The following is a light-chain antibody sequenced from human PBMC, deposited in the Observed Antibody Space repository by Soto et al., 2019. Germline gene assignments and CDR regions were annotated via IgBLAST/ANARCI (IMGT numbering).Light chain of an antibody. J-gene: IGKJ1*01. Sequence: DIEFPQSPSILSASVGDRVTLTCRASQSISSWLAWYQQKPGKAPKLLIYDASSLESGVPSRFSVSGSGTEFTLPIRSLKPDDFATYYCQRYNSGRTFGQGTKVDIK. V-gene: IGKV1-5*01. CDR3: QRYNSGRT. CDR2: DAS. CDR1: QSISSW.